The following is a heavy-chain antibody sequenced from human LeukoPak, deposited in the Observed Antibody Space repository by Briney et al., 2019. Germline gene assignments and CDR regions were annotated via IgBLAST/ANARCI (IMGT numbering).Heavy chain of an antibody. V-gene: IGHV3-9*01. D-gene: IGHD2-2*01. J-gene: IGHJ4*02. Sequence: PGRSLRLSCAASGFIFDDYAMHWVRQAPGKGLEWVSGISWNSGSIGYADSVKGRFTISRDNAKNSLYLQMNSLRAEDTALYYCARDIETFQLRHFDYWGQGTLVTVSS. CDR2: ISWNSGSI. CDR1: GFIFDDYA. CDR3: ARDIETFQLRHFDY.